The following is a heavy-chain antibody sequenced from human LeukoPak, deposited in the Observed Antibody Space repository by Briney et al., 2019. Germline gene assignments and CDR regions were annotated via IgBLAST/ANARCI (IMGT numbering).Heavy chain of an antibody. CDR1: GYTFTSYA. J-gene: IGHJ4*02. Sequence: ASVKVSCKASGYTFTSYAMHWVRQAPGQRLEWMGWINAGNGNTKYSQKFQGRVTITRDTSASIAYMELSSLRSEDTAVYYCARDSSGYYYYFDYWGQGTLVTVSS. D-gene: IGHD3-22*01. CDR3: ARDSSGYYYYFDY. CDR2: INAGNGNT. V-gene: IGHV1-3*01.